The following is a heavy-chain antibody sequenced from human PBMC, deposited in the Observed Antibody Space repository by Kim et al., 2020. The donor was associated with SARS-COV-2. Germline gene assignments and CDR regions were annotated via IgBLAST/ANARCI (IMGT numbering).Heavy chain of an antibody. V-gene: IGHV3-15*01. J-gene: IGHJ4*02. CDR3: AAYGGHDY. CDR1: GFTFSNAW. CDR2: IKSKTDGGTT. D-gene: IGHD4-17*01. Sequence: GGSLRLSCVASGFTFSNAWMNWVRQAPGKGLEWVGHIKSKTDGGTTDYAAPVKDRFTISRDDSKNMVSLQMNSLKTEDTAVYYCAAYGGHDYWGQGTLVTVSS.